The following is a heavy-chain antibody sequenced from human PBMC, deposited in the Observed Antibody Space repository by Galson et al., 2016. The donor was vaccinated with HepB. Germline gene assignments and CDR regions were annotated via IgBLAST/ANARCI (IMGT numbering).Heavy chain of an antibody. Sequence: SLRLSCAASGFTFRTYSMNWVRQAPGKGLEWVSSLSVSGTYTYYADSEKGRFTISRDNVRNSLYLQMNSLRVDDTAVYYCARSLHWGGWNDPFDYWGQGTLVTVSS. D-gene: IGHD1-1*01. J-gene: IGHJ4*02. V-gene: IGHV3-21*01. CDR2: LSVSGTYT. CDR3: ARSLHWGGWNDPFDY. CDR1: GFTFRTYS.